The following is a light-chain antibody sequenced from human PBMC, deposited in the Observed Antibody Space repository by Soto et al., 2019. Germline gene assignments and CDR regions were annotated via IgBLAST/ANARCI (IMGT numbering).Light chain of an antibody. J-gene: IGKJ2*01. CDR3: QQYKDYVYT. V-gene: IGKV3-20*01. CDR2: GAS. CDR1: QTISSNY. Sequence: EIVLAQSPGTLSLSPGERAILSCRASQTISSNYLAWYQQKPGQAPRLLIYGASSRATGIPDRFSGSGSGTDFTLTISGLQPDDFATYYCQQYKDYVYTFGQGTKVESK.